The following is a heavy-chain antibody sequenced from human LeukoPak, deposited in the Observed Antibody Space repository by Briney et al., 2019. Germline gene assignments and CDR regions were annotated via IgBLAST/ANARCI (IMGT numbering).Heavy chain of an antibody. V-gene: IGHV5-51*01. Sequence: GESLKISCKGSGYSFTSYWIGWVRQMPGKGLEWMGIIYPGDSDTRYSPSFQGRVTISADKSISTAYLQWSSLKASDTAMYYCARSALGPASHYYYMDVWGKGTTVTVSS. D-gene: IGHD1-14*01. CDR3: ARSALGPASHYYYMDV. J-gene: IGHJ6*03. CDR2: IYPGDSDT. CDR1: GYSFTSYW.